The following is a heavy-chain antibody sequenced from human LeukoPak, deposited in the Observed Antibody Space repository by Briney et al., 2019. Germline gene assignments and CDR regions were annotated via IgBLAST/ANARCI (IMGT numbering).Heavy chain of an antibody. CDR3: ARVVRGRSNDPEDHIVVVPAAPPHLDY. V-gene: IGHV4-31*03. CDR1: GGSISSGGYY. J-gene: IGHJ4*02. CDR2: IYYSEST. D-gene: IGHD2-2*01. Sequence: SETLSLTCTVSGGSISSGGYYWSWIRQHPGKGLEWIVYIYYSESTYYNPSLKSRVTISVDTSKNQFSLKLSSVTAADTAVYYLARVVRGRSNDPEDHIVVVPAAPPHLDYWGQGTLVTVSS.